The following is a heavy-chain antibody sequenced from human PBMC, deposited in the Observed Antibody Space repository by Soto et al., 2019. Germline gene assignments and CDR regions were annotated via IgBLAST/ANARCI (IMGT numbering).Heavy chain of an antibody. J-gene: IGHJ4*02. CDR1: GFTLSSYA. Sequence: EVQLLESGGGLVQAGGSLRLSCAASGFTLSSYAMSWVRQAPGKGLEWVSAISGSGGSTYYADSVKGRFTISRDNSKNKLYLKMNSLRAEDTAVYYCAKTRGTYYYGSGTYGGGYYFDYWGQGTLVTVSS. D-gene: IGHD3-10*01. CDR3: AKTRGTYYYGSGTYGGGYYFDY. V-gene: IGHV3-23*01. CDR2: ISGSGGST.